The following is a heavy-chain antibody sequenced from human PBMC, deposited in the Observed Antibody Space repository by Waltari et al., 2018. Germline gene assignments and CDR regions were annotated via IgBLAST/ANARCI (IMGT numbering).Heavy chain of an antibody. V-gene: IGHV4-61*02. CDR3: ARGVSFDP. CDR2: IYTSGST. CDR1: GGSISSGSYY. Sequence: QLQLQESGPGLVKPSQTLSLTCTVSGGSISSGSYYWNWRRQPAGKGLEGIGRIYTSGSTNYNPALKSRVTISVDTSKNQFSLKLSSVTAADTAVYYCARGVSFDPWGQGTLVTVSS. J-gene: IGHJ5*02.